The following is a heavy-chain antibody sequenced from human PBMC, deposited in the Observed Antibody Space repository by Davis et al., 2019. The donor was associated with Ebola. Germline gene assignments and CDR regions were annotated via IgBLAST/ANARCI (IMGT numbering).Heavy chain of an antibody. CDR1: GFTFSSYA. Sequence: GGSLRLSCAASGFTFSSYAMHWVRQAPGKGLEWVAVISYDGSNKYYADSVKGRFTISRDNSKNTLYLQMNSLRAEDTAVYYCARESYYYDSSGYYYDFDYWGQGTLVTVSS. V-gene: IGHV3-30-3*01. CDR3: ARESYYYDSSGYYYDFDY. J-gene: IGHJ4*02. CDR2: ISYDGSNK. D-gene: IGHD3-22*01.